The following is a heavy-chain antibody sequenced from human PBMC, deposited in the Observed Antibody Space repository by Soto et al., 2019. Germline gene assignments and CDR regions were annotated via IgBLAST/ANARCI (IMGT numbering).Heavy chain of an antibody. V-gene: IGHV1-46*01. CDR1: GYTFTRDQ. J-gene: IGHJ5*02. CDR2: IDPSGGKT. Sequence: ASVKVSCKASGYTFTRDQIHWVRQAPGQGLEWMGMIDPSGGKTNYAQKFQGRVTMTRDTSTSTVYMALSSLRSEDTAIYFCARVMRSLLSITALDTWGQGTLVTVS. CDR3: ARVMRSLLSITALDT. D-gene: IGHD5-18*01.